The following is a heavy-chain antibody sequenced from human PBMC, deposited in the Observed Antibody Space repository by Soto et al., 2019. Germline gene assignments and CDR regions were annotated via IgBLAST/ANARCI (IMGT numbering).Heavy chain of an antibody. CDR1: GFTFSTSW. J-gene: IGHJ4*02. V-gene: IGHV3-74*01. CDR3: ARGPTGWYGYDY. D-gene: IGHD6-19*01. CDR2: ISADSGRT. Sequence: PGGSLRLSCVASGFTFSTSWMHWVRQTPGKGLVWVSRISADSGRTHYADSVKGRFTISRDNGKNTLYLQMNSLTADDTAISYCARGPTGWYGYDYWGQGTLVSVSS.